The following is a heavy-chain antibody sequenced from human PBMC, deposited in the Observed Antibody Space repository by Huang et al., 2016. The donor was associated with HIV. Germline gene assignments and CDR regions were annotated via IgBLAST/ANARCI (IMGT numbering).Heavy chain of an antibody. Sequence: QVRLQQWGAGRLKPSETLSLTCAVYGGSFSTYYWTWIRQPPGKGLDGIGEINDSGDTNYNSSHKSRVTMSVDTSKNQFSLRLNSVTAADTAVYYCVRDGKQMAPHFDYWGQGTLVTVSS. J-gene: IGHJ4*02. CDR1: GGSFSTYY. CDR3: VRDGKQMAPHFDY. V-gene: IGHV4-34*02. CDR2: INDSGDT. D-gene: IGHD2-8*01.